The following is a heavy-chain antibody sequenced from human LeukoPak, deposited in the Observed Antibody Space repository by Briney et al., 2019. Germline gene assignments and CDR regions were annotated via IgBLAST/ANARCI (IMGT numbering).Heavy chain of an antibody. CDR2: INHSGST. D-gene: IGHD3-3*01. CDR3: ARFGVAQPFDY. CDR1: GGSFSGYY. V-gene: IGHV4-34*01. J-gene: IGHJ4*02. Sequence: SETLSLTCAVYGGSFSGYYWSWIRQPPGKGLEWIGEINHSGSTNYNPSLKRRVTISVDTSKNQFSLKLSSVTAADTAVYYCARFGVAQPFDYWGQGTLVTVSS.